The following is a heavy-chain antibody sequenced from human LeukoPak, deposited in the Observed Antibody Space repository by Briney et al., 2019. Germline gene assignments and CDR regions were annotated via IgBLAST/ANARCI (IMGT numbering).Heavy chain of an antibody. J-gene: IGHJ4*02. CDR1: GDSVSSNRAA. D-gene: IGHD5-12*01. CDR2: TYYRSKWYD. V-gene: IGHV6-1*01. CDR3: AREGAYSGTYYLDS. Sequence: SQTLSLTCAISGDSVSSNRAAWNWIRQSPPRGLEWLGRTYYRSKWYDEYALSVKSRITIIPDTSKNHFSLLLNSVTPGDTAVYFCAREGAYSGTYYLDSWGQGTLVTVSS.